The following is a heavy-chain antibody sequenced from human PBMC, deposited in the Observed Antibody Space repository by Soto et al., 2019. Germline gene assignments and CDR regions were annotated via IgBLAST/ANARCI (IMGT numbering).Heavy chain of an antibody. J-gene: IGHJ6*02. CDR1: GYTLTGYY. CDR2: INPNSGGT. V-gene: IGHV1-2*04. Sequence: ASVKVSCKASGYTLTGYYMHWVRQAPGQGLEWMGWINPNSGGTNYAQKFQGWVTMTRDTSISTAYMELSRLRSDDTAVYYCAREKGCRYSSNGVCYGSPYYFHVMDVSGQGTLVTFSS. CDR3: AREKGCRYSSNGVCYGSPYYFHVMDV. D-gene: IGHD2-8*01.